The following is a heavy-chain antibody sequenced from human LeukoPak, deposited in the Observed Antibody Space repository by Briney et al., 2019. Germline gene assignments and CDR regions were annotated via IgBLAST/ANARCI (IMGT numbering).Heavy chain of an antibody. CDR2: IIPIFGTA. V-gene: IGHV1-69*01. Sequence: SVKVSCKASGGTFSSYAISWVRQAPGQGLEWMGGIIPIFGTANYAQKFQGRVTITADESTSTAYMELSSLRSEDTAVYYCARDKGIVVVPAATPPGRYYYMDVWGKGTTVTVSS. D-gene: IGHD2-2*01. CDR3: ARDKGIVVVPAATPPGRYYYMDV. CDR1: GGTFSSYA. J-gene: IGHJ6*03.